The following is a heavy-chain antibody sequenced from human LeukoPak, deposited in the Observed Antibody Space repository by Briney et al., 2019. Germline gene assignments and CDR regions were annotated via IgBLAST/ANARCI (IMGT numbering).Heavy chain of an antibody. CDR1: GFIFSSYV. V-gene: IGHV3-23*01. D-gene: IGHD3-10*01. J-gene: IGHJ4*02. CDR2: ISGGGDAT. CDR3: ARDSSMLRGPLVIYYFDF. Sequence: GGSLRLSCVSSGFIFSSYVMSWVRQAPGKGLEWVSTISGGGDATYYADSVKGRFTISRDNAKNTLYLHMNSVRVEDTAVYYCARDSSMLRGPLVIYYFDFWGQGTLVTVSS.